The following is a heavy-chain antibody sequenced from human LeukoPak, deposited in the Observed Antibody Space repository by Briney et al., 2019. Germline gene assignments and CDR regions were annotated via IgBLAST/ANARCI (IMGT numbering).Heavy chain of an antibody. V-gene: IGHV3-21*01. Sequence: GGSLRLPCAASGFTFSSYSMNWVRQAPGKGLEWVSSISSSSSYIYYADSVKGRFTISRDNAKNSLYLQMNSLRAEDTAVYYCARDHDYGDYVYFDYWGQGTLVTVSS. CDR3: ARDHDYGDYVYFDY. J-gene: IGHJ4*02. D-gene: IGHD4-17*01. CDR1: GFTFSSYS. CDR2: ISSSSSYI.